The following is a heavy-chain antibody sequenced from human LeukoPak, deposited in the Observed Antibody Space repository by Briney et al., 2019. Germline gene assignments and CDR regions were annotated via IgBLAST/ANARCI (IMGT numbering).Heavy chain of an antibody. CDR1: GFSFSDYY. CDR3: AKAPVTSCRGAFCYPFDY. Sequence: GGSLRLSCAASGFSFSDYYMSWIRQAPGKGLEWVSYISPSDNGIYYADSVEGRFTISRDNAKNSLYLQMNSLRAEDAAVYYCAKAPVTSCRGAFCYPFDYWGQGTLVTVSS. J-gene: IGHJ4*02. V-gene: IGHV3-11*01. CDR2: ISPSDNGI. D-gene: IGHD2-15*01.